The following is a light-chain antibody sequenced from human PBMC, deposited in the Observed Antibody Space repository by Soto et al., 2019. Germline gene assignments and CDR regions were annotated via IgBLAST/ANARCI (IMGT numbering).Light chain of an antibody. J-gene: IGKJ1*01. CDR1: QSISSY. CDR2: AAS. Sequence: DIQMTQSPSSLSASVGDRVTITCRASQSISSYLNWYQHKPGKAPKLLIYAASSLQTGVPSRFSGSRSGTDFALTISSLQREDFATYYCQQTDTFPRTFGKGTKVDIK. CDR3: QQTDTFPRT. V-gene: IGKV1-39*01.